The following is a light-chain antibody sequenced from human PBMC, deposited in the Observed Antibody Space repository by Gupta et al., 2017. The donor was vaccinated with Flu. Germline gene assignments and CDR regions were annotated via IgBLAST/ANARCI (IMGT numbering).Light chain of an antibody. CDR1: SSDVGGYNY. CDR2: EVS. CDR3: RSYTSSSSYV. V-gene: IGLV2-14*01. J-gene: IGLJ1*01. Sequence: SALTQPASCPGPPEQSLTISCTGTSSDVGGYNYVSWYQQHPGKAPKLMISEVSKRPSGVSNRFSGSKSGNTASLTISGLQAEDEADYYCRSYTSSSSYVFGTGTKVTVL.